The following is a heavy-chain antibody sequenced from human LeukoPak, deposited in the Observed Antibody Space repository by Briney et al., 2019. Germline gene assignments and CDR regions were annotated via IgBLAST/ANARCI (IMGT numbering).Heavy chain of an antibody. D-gene: IGHD3-10*01. CDR1: GFTFSSYG. V-gene: IGHV3-30*02. Sequence: GGSLRLSCVASGFTFSSYGMHWARQAPGKGLEWVAFIRYDGSIKYYADSVQGRFTISRDNSKSTVYLQMSSLRGEDTGVYYCPDDRDRHGYYYYYMDVWGKGTTVTVSS. CDR3: PDDRDRHGYYYYYMDV. CDR2: IRYDGSIK. J-gene: IGHJ6*03.